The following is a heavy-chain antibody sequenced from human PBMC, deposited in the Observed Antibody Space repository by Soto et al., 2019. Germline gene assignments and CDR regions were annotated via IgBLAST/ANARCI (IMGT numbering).Heavy chain of an antibody. CDR3: AREDFKAVYYGMDV. V-gene: IGHV3-30-3*01. CDR1: GFTFSSYA. Sequence: QVQLVESGGGVVQPGRSLRLSCAASGFTFSSYAMHWVRQAPGKGLEWVAVISYDGSNKYYADSVKGRFTISRDNSKNKLYLQMNSLRAEDTAVYYCAREDFKAVYYGMDVWGQGTTVTVSS. J-gene: IGHJ6*02. CDR2: ISYDGSNK. D-gene: IGHD3-3*01.